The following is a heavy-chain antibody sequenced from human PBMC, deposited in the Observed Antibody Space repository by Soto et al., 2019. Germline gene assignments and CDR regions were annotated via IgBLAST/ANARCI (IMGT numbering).Heavy chain of an antibody. CDR1: GGTFSSYA. CDR2: IIPISGTA. CDR3: ARSQGSSTSLEIYYYYYYGMDV. Sequence: QVQLVQSGAEVKKPGSSVKVSCKASGGTFSSYAISWVRQAPGQGLEWMGGIIPISGTANYAQKFQGRVTITADESTSTAYMELSSLRSEYTAVYYCARSQGSSTSLEIYYYYYYGMDVCGQGTTVTVSS. D-gene: IGHD2-2*01. J-gene: IGHJ6*02. V-gene: IGHV1-69*01.